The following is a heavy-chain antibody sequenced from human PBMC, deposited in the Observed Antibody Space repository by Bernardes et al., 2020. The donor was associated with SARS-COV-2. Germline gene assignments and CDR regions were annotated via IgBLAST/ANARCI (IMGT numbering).Heavy chain of an antibody. CDR2: FYPEDGET. CDR3: ATGNLIMIVVPYYDHDWYFKL. Sequence: APSKDSCKVSGYTLTELYMHWVRQAPGQGLEWMGGFYPEDGETNYAQKFQGRVTMTEDTSTDTAYMDLSSLRSDDTAVYYCATGNLIMIVVPYYDHDWYFKLGGSGTLVTVS. D-gene: IGHD3-22*01. CDR1: GYTLTELY. J-gene: IGHJ2*01. V-gene: IGHV1-24*01.